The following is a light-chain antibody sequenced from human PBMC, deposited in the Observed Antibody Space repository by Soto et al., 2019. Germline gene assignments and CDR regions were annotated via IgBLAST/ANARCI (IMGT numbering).Light chain of an antibody. CDR2: STN. V-gene: IGLV1-47*02. J-gene: IGLJ2*01. CDR1: TSNIGTNY. Sequence: QAVVTQPPSASGTPGQRVTISCSGSTSNIGTNYVYWYQQLPGTAPRLLMYSTNKRPSGVPDRFSGYKSGTSAFLAITGLRSEDEANYYCAAWDDSLNGVVFGGGTKVTVL. CDR3: AAWDDSLNGVV.